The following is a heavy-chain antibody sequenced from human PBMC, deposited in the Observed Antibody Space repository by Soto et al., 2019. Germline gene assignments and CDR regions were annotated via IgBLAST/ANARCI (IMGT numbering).Heavy chain of an antibody. CDR2: IYYSGST. CDR1: GGSIIDSGSFY. D-gene: IGHD2-15*01. CDR3: ARGEVVASNWFDP. J-gene: IGHJ5*02. Sequence: QVQMQESGPGLVKPSQTLYLTCSVSGGSIIDSGSFYWNWIRQHPGKGLEWIGYIYYSGSTYYNRSLKSRATISLDTSKNQFSLKLTSVPAADTAIYYCARGEVVASNWFDPWGQGTLVTVYS. V-gene: IGHV4-31*03.